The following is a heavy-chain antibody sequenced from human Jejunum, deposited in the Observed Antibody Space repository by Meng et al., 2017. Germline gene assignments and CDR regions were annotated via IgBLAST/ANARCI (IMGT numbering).Heavy chain of an antibody. CDR1: GFAFNNYA. CDR3: AKDHRDNYNILTGYYYGREYFDH. J-gene: IGHJ4*02. D-gene: IGHD3-9*01. Sequence: SCAASGFAFNNYAMSWVRQAPGKGLEWVSAITNSGSSTYYADSVKGRFTISRDNSKNTLYLQMSGLRAEDTAVYYCAKDHRDNYNILTGYYYGREYFDHWGQGTGVTVSS. CDR2: ITNSGSST. V-gene: IGHV3-23*01.